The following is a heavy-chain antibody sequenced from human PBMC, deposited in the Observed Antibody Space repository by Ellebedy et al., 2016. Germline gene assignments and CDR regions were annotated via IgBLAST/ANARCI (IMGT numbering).Heavy chain of an antibody. J-gene: IGHJ4*02. D-gene: IGHD3-10*01. CDR2: IYYSGST. CDR3: ARGPYGSGSLAVD. Sequence: SETLSLTXTVSGGSISSSSYYWGWIRQPPGKGLEWIGSIYYSGSTYYNPSLKSRVTISVDTSKNQFSLKLSSVTAADTAVYYCARGPYGSGSLAVDWGQGTLVTVSS. CDR1: GGSISSSSYY. V-gene: IGHV4-39*07.